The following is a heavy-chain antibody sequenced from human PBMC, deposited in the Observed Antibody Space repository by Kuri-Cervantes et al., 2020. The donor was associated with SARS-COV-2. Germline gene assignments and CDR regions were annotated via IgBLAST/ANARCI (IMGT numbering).Heavy chain of an antibody. CDR3: AKDLYESGGYTWAY. D-gene: IGHD3-22*01. CDR2: IDNAASNT. J-gene: IGHJ4*02. Sequence: GGSLRLSCAASGLTFSTFAMGWVRQAPGKGLEWVSFIDNAASNTYYADFVKGRFTISRDSSTNMVSLQMNSLRGDDTAVYYRAKDLYESGGYTWAYWGQGTRVTVSS. CDR1: GLTFSTFA. V-gene: IGHV3-23*03.